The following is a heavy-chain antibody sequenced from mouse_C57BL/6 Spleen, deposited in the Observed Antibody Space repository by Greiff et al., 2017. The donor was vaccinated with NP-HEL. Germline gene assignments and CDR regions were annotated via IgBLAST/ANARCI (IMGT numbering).Heavy chain of an antibody. J-gene: IGHJ3*01. CDR2: ISSGSSTI. D-gene: IGHD1-1*01. CDR3: ACGHYGRSQTWFAY. V-gene: IGHV5-17*01. Sequence: EVQLVESGGGLVKPGGSLKLSCAASGFTFSDYGMHWVRQAPEKGLEWVAYISSGSSTIYYVDTVKGRFTISRDNAKNTLFLQMTSLRSEDTAMIYWACGHYGRSQTWFAYLGQVTLVTVSA. CDR1: GFTFSDYG.